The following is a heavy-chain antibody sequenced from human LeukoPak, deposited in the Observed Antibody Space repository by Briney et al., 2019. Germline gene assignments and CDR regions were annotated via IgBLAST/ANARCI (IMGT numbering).Heavy chain of an antibody. CDR3: AKSRGESRGASNY. Sequence: PGGSLRLSCAASGFTFSSYAMSWVRQAPGKGLGWVSAISGSGGSTYYADSVKGRFTISRDNSKNTLYLQMNSLRAEDTAVYYCAKSRGESRGASNYWGQGTLVTVSS. V-gene: IGHV3-23*01. CDR2: ISGSGGST. D-gene: IGHD1-26*01. CDR1: GFTFSSYA. J-gene: IGHJ4*02.